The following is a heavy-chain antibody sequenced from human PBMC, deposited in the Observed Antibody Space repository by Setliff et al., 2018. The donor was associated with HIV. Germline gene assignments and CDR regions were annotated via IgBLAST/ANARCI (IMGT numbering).Heavy chain of an antibody. D-gene: IGHD6-13*01. CDR3: ATDPGYSSTWYSESFQH. V-gene: IGHV1-24*01. Sequence: GASVKVSCKISGYTLTELSIHWVRQAPGKGLGWMASFDPEDGETFYAQKFQGRLTMTEDTSTDTAYMELSSLRSDDTAMYYCATDPGYSSTWYSESFQHWGQGTVVTVSS. CDR1: GYTLTELS. CDR2: FDPEDGET. J-gene: IGHJ1*01.